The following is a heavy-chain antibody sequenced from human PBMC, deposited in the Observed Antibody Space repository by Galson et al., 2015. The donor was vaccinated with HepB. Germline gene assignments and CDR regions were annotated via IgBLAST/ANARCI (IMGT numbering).Heavy chain of an antibody. CDR3: ARDLLELPQYGMDV. CDR2: ISYDGSNK. CDR1: GFTFSSYA. D-gene: IGHD1-7*01. J-gene: IGHJ6*02. V-gene: IGHV3-30-3*01. Sequence: SLRLSCAASGFTFSSYAMHWVRQAPGKGLEWVAVISYDGSNKYYADSVKGRFTISRDNSKNTLYLQMNSLRAEDTAVYYCARDLLELPQYGMDVWGQGTTVTVSS.